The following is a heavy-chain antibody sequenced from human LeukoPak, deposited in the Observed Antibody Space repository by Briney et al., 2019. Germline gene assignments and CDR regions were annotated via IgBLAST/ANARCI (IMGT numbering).Heavy chain of an antibody. Sequence: PGGSLRLSCAASGFTFSSYAMHWVRQAPGKGLEWVAVTSYDGSNKYYADSVKGRFTISRDNSKNTLYLQMNSLRAEDTAVYYCARGSHQQLAPYYYYGMDVWGQGTTVTVSS. V-gene: IGHV3-30*04. J-gene: IGHJ6*02. D-gene: IGHD6-13*01. CDR2: TSYDGSNK. CDR1: GFTFSSYA. CDR3: ARGSHQQLAPYYYYGMDV.